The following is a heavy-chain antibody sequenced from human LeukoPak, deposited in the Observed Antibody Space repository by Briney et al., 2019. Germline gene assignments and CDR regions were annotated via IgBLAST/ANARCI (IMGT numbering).Heavy chain of an antibody. V-gene: IGHV4-30-2*01. D-gene: IGHD6-25*01. J-gene: IGHJ3*02. CDR1: GGSISSGGYY. CDR3: ARSGGSDAFDI. Sequence: KSSQTLSLTCTVSGGSISSGGYYWSWIRQPPGKGLEWIGYIYHSGSTYYNPSLKSRVTISVDRSKNQFSLKLSSVTAADTAVYYCARSGGSDAFDIWGQGTMVTVSS. CDR2: IYHSGST.